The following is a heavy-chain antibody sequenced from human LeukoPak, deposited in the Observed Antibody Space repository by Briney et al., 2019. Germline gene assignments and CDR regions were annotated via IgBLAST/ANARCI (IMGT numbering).Heavy chain of an antibody. CDR2: ISGSGGST. D-gene: IGHD3-3*01. Sequence: GGSLRLSCAASGFTSSSYAMSWVRQAPGKGLEWVSTISGSGGSTYYADSVKGRFTISRDNSKNTLYLQMNSLRAEDTAVYYCARDFWSGFYLDYWGQGTLVTVSS. CDR1: GFTSSSYA. CDR3: ARDFWSGFYLDY. V-gene: IGHV3-23*01. J-gene: IGHJ4*02.